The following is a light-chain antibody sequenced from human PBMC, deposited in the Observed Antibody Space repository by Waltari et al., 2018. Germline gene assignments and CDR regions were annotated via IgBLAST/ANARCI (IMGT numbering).Light chain of an antibody. CDR1: NLGDKY. V-gene: IGLV3-1*01. CDR2: EDN. J-gene: IGLJ2*01. CDR3: QVWESSSVV. Sequence: SYALTQPPSVSVSPGQTASLTCSGDNLGDKYTSWYAQKPGQPPMLVIFEDNKRPSGTPERISGSNSGNTASLTISETQSIDEADYYCQVWESSSVVFGGGTKLTVL.